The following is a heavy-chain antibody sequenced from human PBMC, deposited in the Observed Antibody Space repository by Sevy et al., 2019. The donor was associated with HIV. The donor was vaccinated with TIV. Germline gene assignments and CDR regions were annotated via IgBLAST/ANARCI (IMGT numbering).Heavy chain of an antibody. CDR3: ARRYFDL. CDR2: IRQDGNER. Sequence: GGSLRLSCVASGFTFDNYWMQWVRQAPGKGLEWVANIRQDGNERYYAHSVKGRFTISRDNAKDSLNLQMSNLRVEDTAIYYCARRYFDLWGQGILVTVSS. J-gene: IGHJ4*02. CDR1: GFTFDNYW. V-gene: IGHV3-7*01.